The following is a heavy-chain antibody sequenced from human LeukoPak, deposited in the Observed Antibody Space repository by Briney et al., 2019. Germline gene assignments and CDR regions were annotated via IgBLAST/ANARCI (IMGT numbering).Heavy chain of an antibody. Sequence: GASVKVSCKASGYTFTSYAMHWVRRAPGQRLEWMGWINAGNGNTKYSQKFQGRVTITRDTSASTAYMELSSLRSEDTAVYYCARDTQRYYDSSGYYDYYYYYMDVWGKGTTVTVSS. D-gene: IGHD3-22*01. CDR3: ARDTQRYYDSSGYYDYYYYYMDV. J-gene: IGHJ6*03. V-gene: IGHV1-3*01. CDR2: INAGNGNT. CDR1: GYTFTSYA.